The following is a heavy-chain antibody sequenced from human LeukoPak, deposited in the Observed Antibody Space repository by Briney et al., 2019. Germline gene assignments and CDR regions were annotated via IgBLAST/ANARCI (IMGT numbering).Heavy chain of an antibody. V-gene: IGHV1-69*04. CDR3: ARSGGATTDYYGMDV. Sequence: GASVKVPCKASGGTFSSYAISWVRQAPGQGLEWMGRIIPILGIANYAQKFQGRVTITADKSTSTAYMELSSLRSEDTAVYYCARSGGATTDYYGMDVWGQGTTVTVSS. J-gene: IGHJ6*02. CDR2: IIPILGIA. CDR1: GGTFSSYA. D-gene: IGHD1-26*01.